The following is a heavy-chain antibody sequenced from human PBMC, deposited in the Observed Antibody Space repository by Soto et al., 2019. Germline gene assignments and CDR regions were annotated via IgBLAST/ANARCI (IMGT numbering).Heavy chain of an antibody. V-gene: IGHV1-46*03. J-gene: IGHJ5*02. CDR1: GYTFTSYY. Sequence: ASVKVSCKASGYTFTSYYMHWVRQAPGQGLEWMGIINPSGGSTSYAQKFQGRVTMTRDTSTSTVYMELGSLRSEDTAVYYCASSRVWFGETTHQRNWFDPWGQGTLVTVSS. CDR2: INPSGGST. CDR3: ASSRVWFGETTHQRNWFDP. D-gene: IGHD3-10*01.